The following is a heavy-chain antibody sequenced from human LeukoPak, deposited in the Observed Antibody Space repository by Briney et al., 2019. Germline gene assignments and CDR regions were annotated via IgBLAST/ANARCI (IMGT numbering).Heavy chain of an antibody. V-gene: IGHV1-69*06. CDR2: IIPIFGTA. CDR3: ARGPGIAVAGTNYFDY. Sequence: SVKVSCKASGGTFSSYAISWVRQAPGQGLEWMGGIIPIFGTANYAQKFQGRVTITADKSTSTAYMELSSLRSEDTAVYYCARGPGIAVAGTNYFDYWGQGTLVTVSS. D-gene: IGHD6-19*01. J-gene: IGHJ4*02. CDR1: GGTFSSYA.